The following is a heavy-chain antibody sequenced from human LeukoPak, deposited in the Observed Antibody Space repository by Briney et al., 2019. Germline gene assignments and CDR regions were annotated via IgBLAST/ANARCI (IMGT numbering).Heavy chain of an antibody. D-gene: IGHD2-2*01. CDR3: ARYARYCSGTSCHKFDY. Sequence: SETLSLTCAVSGYSISSGYYWGWIRQPPGKGLEWIGSIYHSGTTYYNPSLKSRLTMSVDTSKNRFSLKLSSVTAADTALYYCARYARYCSGTSCHKFDYWGQGSLVTVSS. CDR2: IYHSGTT. CDR1: GYSISSGYY. J-gene: IGHJ4*02. V-gene: IGHV4-38-2*01.